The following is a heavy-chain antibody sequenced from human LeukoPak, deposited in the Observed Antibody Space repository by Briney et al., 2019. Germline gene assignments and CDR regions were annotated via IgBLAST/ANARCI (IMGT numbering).Heavy chain of an antibody. CDR2: IRYDGSNK. CDR1: GFTFSSYG. J-gene: IGHJ4*02. D-gene: IGHD3-9*01. CDR3: ARGYYDILTGDFDY. Sequence: GGSLRLSCAASGFTFSSYGMHWVRQAPGKGLEWVAFIRYDGSNKYYADSVKGRFTISRDNAKNSLYLQMNSLRAEDTAVYYCARGYYDILTGDFDYWGQGTLVTVSS. V-gene: IGHV3-30*02.